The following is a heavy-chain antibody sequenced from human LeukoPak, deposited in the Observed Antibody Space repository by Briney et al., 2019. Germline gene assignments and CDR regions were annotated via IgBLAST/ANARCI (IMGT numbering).Heavy chain of an antibody. CDR2: INHSGST. CDR1: GGSFSGYY. V-gene: IGHV4-34*01. CDR3: ARGPTYYDFWSGYYH. D-gene: IGHD3-3*01. Sequence: PSETLSLTCAVYGGSFSGYYWSWTRQPPGKGLEWIGEINHSGSTNYNPSLKSRVTISVDTSKNQFSLKLSSVTAADTAVYYCARGPTYYDFWSGYYHWGQGTLVTVSS. J-gene: IGHJ5*02.